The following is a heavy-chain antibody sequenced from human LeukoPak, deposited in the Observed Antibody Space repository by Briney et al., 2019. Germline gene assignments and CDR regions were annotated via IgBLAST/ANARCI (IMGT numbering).Heavy chain of an antibody. CDR2: IYTSGST. CDR1: GGSISSYY. V-gene: IGHV4-4*07. Sequence: SETLSLTCTVSGGSISSYYWSWLRQPTGKGLEWIGRIYTSGSTNYNPSLKSRVTMSVDTSKNQFSLKLSSVTAADTAVYYCARSVPYSSSSGYYYYYMDVWGKGTTVTVSS. D-gene: IGHD6-6*01. CDR3: ARSVPYSSSSGYYYYYMDV. J-gene: IGHJ6*03.